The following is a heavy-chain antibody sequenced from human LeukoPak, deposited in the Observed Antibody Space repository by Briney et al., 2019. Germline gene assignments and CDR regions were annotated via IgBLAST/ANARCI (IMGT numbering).Heavy chain of an antibody. J-gene: IGHJ4*02. Sequence: PGASLRLSCAASGFTFSSYAMSWVRQAPGKGLEWVSAISGSGGSTYYADSVKGRFTTSRDNSKNTLYLQMNSLRAEDTAVYYCAKDPTYGSGSYVFDYWGQGTLVTVSS. CDR2: ISGSGGST. CDR1: GFTFSSYA. V-gene: IGHV3-23*01. CDR3: AKDPTYGSGSYVFDY. D-gene: IGHD3-10*01.